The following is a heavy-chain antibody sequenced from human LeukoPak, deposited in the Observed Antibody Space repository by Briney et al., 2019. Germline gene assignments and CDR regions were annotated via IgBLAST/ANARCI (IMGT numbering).Heavy chain of an antibody. J-gene: IGHJ6*03. V-gene: IGHV1-69*01. D-gene: IGHD2-2*01. CDR1: GGTFSSYA. CDR3: ARCMADCSSTSCYDYYYYYMDV. CDR2: IIPIFGAA. Sequence: SVKVSCKASGGTFSSYAISWVRQAPGQGLEWMGGIIPIFGAANYAQKFQGRVTITADESTSTAYMELSSLRSEDTAVYYCARCMADCSSTSCYDYYYYYMDVWGKGTTVTVSS.